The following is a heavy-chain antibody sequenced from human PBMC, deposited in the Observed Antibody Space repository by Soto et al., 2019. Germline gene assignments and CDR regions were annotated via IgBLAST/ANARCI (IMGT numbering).Heavy chain of an antibody. J-gene: IGHJ4*02. D-gene: IGHD4-17*01. CDR2: IWYDGSNK. V-gene: IGHV3-33*01. CDR1: GFTFSSYG. CDR3: ARDRTYGDRIDYFDY. Sequence: GGSLRLSCAASGFTFSSYGMHWVRQAPGKGLEWVAVIWYDGSNKYYADSVKGRFTISRDNSKNTLYLQMNSLRAEDTAEYYCARDRTYGDRIDYFDYWGQGTLVTVSS.